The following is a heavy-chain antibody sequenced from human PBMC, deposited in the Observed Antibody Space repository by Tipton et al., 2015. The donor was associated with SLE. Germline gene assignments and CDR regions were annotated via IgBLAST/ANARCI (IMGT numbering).Heavy chain of an antibody. V-gene: IGHV4-31*03. CDR3: ARGGVGGYDYFDY. CDR1: GGSISTGGYY. D-gene: IGHD5-12*01. CDR2: IYNSGGT. J-gene: IGHJ4*02. Sequence: LSLTCTVSGGSISTGGYYWSWIRQHPGKGLEWIGYIYNSGGTDYNPSLKSRVTISAATSKNHFSLNLSSVTAADTAVYYCARGGVGGYDYFDYWGQGALVTVSS.